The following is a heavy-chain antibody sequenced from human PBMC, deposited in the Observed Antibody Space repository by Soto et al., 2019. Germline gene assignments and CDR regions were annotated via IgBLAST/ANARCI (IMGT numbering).Heavy chain of an antibody. CDR2: IYYSGST. Sequence: SETLSLTCTVSGGSISSYYWSWIRQPPGKGLEWIGYIYYSGSTYYNPSLKSRVTISVDTSNNQFSLKLTSVTAADTAVYYCARYYNGSGSYQDYWGQGTLVTVSS. D-gene: IGHD3-10*01. CDR1: GGSISSYY. V-gene: IGHV4-59*08. J-gene: IGHJ4*02. CDR3: ARYYNGSGSYQDY.